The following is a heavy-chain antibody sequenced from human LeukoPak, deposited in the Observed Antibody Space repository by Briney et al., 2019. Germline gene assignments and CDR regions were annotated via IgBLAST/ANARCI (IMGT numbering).Heavy chain of an antibody. D-gene: IGHD5-18*01. J-gene: IGHJ4*02. CDR3: AAWTTDTAAGFDY. CDR1: GGTFSSYA. Sequence: GASVKVSCKASGGTFSSYAISWVRQAPGQGLEWMGGIIPIFGTANYAQKFQGRVTITTDESTSTAYMELSSLRSEDTAVYFCAAWTTDTAAGFDYWGQGTLVTVSS. V-gene: IGHV1-69*05. CDR2: IIPIFGTA.